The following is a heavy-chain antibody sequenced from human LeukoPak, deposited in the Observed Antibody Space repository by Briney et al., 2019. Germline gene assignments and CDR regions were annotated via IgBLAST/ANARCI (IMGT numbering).Heavy chain of an antibody. Sequence: GGSLRLSCAAPGFTFSSYAMSWVRQAPGKGLEWVSAISGSGGSTYYADSVKGRFTISRDNSKNTLYLQMNSLRAEDTAVYYCAKRSGYSSSWDYYYYGMDVWDQGTTVTVSS. CDR2: ISGSGGST. V-gene: IGHV3-23*01. CDR3: AKRSGYSSSWDYYYYGMDV. J-gene: IGHJ6*02. CDR1: GFTFSSYA. D-gene: IGHD6-13*01.